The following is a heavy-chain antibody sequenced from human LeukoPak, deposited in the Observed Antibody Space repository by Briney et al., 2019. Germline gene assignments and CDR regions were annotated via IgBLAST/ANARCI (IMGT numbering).Heavy chain of an antibody. CDR1: GGSFSGYY. Sequence: SETLSLTCAVYGGSFSGYYWSWIRQPPGKGLEWIGYIYYSGSTNYNPSLKSRVTISVDTSKNQFSLKLSSVTAADTAVYYCARGAKLAPYFDYWGQGTLVTVSS. D-gene: IGHD3-3*02. CDR2: IYYSGST. J-gene: IGHJ4*02. CDR3: ARGAKLAPYFDY. V-gene: IGHV4-59*01.